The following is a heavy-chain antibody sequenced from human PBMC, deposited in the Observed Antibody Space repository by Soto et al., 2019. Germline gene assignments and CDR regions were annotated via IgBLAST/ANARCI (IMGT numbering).Heavy chain of an antibody. Sequence: EVQLVESGGGLVQPGGSLRLSCAAAGFTFEDYAMHWVRQAPGKGLEWVSGIRWNSGKIGYADSVKGRITISRDNAKNSLYVEMNNLRPEDTALYYCAKDIVPASYLPYYYFYGMDVWGQGTTVTVSS. D-gene: IGHD2-2*01. CDR2: IRWNSGKI. V-gene: IGHV3-9*01. J-gene: IGHJ6*02. CDR3: AKDIVPASYLPYYYFYGMDV. CDR1: GFTFEDYA.